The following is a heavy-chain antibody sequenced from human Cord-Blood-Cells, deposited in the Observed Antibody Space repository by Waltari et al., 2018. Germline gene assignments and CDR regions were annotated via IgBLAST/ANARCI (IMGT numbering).Heavy chain of an antibody. CDR3: AKDVTRAGFDAFDI. J-gene: IGHJ3*02. CDR2: ISWSSGSI. V-gene: IGHV3-9*01. Sequence: EVQLVESGGGLVQPGRSLRLSCAASGFTFDAYAMHWVRPAPGKGLEWVSGISWSSGSIGYADSVKGRFTISRDNAKNSLYLQMNSLRAEDTALYYCAKDVTRAGFDAFDIWGQGTMVTVSS. CDR1: GFTFDAYA. D-gene: IGHD6-13*01.